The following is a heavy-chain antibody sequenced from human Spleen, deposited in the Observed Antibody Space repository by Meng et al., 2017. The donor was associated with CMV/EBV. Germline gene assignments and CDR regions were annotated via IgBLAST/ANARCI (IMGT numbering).Heavy chain of an antibody. CDR2: IYWDDDK. CDR3: AHTYYDSSGYHPADY. D-gene: IGHD3-22*01. J-gene: IGHJ4*02. CDR1: GFSLSTSGVG. V-gene: IGHV2-5*02. Sequence: QITLNESCPTQVKPIQTLTLTCTFSGFSLSTSGVGVGWIRQPPGKALEWLALIYWDDDKRYSPSLKSRLTITKDTSKNQVVLTMTNMDPVDTATYYCAHTYYDSSGYHPADYWGQGTLVTVSS.